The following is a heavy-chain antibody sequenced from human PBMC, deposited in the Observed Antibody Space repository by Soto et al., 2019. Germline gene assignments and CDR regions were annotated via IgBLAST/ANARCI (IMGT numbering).Heavy chain of an antibody. CDR3: AREGIAVAGPILYYFDY. CDR1: GFTFSSYA. Sequence: PVGSLRLSCAASGFTFSSYAMHWVRQAPGKGLGWVAVISYDGSNKYYADSVKGRFTISRDNSKNTLYLQMNSLRAEDTAVYYCAREGIAVAGPILYYFDYWGQGTLVTVSS. CDR2: ISYDGSNK. J-gene: IGHJ4*02. V-gene: IGHV3-30-3*01. D-gene: IGHD6-19*01.